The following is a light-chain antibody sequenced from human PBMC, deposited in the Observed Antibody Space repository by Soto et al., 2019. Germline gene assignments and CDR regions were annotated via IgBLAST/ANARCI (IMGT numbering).Light chain of an antibody. CDR3: QHYGTSRVT. J-gene: IGKJ3*01. Sequence: EIVLTQSPGTLSLSPGERATLSCRASQSVSSNYLAWYQQKPGQAPRLLIYGASSRATGVPDRFSGSGSATDFTLTISRLEPEDFAVYSCQHYGTSRVTFGPGTKVDIK. CDR2: GAS. CDR1: QSVSSNY. V-gene: IGKV3-20*01.